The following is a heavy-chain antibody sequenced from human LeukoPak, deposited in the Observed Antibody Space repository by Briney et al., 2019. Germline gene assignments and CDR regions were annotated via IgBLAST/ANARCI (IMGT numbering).Heavy chain of an antibody. CDR2: ISGSGGST. CDR1: GFTFSSYA. CDR3: XKSHAXXXDYEEHDAFEI. D-gene: IGHD4-17*01. Sequence: GGSLRLSCAASGFTFSSYAMSWVRQAPGKGLEWVSAISGSGGSTYYADSVKGRFTISRDNSKNTLYLQMNSLRPEDTAMYYXXKSHAXXXDYEEHDAFEIWGQGTMVTVSS. J-gene: IGHJ3*02. V-gene: IGHV3-23*01.